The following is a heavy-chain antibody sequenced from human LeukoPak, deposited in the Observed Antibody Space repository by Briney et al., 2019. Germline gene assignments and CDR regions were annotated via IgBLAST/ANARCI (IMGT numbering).Heavy chain of an antibody. CDR2: IYSSGST. D-gene: IGHD5-18*01. CDR3: ARGHSYGYGWFDP. CDR1: GGSISSYY. V-gene: IGHV4-59*01. J-gene: IGHJ5*02. Sequence: SETLSLTCTVSGGSISSYYRSWIRQPPGKGLEWIGYIYSSGSTNYNPSLKSRVTISVDTSNNQFSLKLSSVTAADTAVYYCARGHSYGYGWFDPWGQGTLVTVSS.